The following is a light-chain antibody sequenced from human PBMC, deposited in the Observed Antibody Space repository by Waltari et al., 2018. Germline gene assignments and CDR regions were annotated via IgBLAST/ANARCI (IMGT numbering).Light chain of an antibody. J-gene: IGKJ4*01. V-gene: IGKV3-11*01. Sequence: EIVSTQSPASLSLSPGESASLSCRASQSVSTYLAWYQQKPGQAPRLLIYDASTRATGIPARFVGSGSGTDFTLTITRLEPEDFAVYYCQERSNWPGGSFGGGTKVETK. CDR1: QSVSTY. CDR3: QERSNWPGGS. CDR2: DAS.